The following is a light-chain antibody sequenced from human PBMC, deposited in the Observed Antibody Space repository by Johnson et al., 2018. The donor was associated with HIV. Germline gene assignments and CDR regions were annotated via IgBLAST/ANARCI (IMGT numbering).Light chain of an antibody. CDR2: ENN. Sequence: QSVLTQPPSMSAAPGQKVTISCSASSSNIGNNYVSWYQQLPGTAPKLLIYENNKRPSGIPDRFSGSKSGTSATLAITGLQTGDEADYYCGTWDSSLSAHYVFGTGTKVTVL. J-gene: IGLJ1*01. V-gene: IGLV1-51*02. CDR1: SSNIGNNY. CDR3: GTWDSSLSAHYV.